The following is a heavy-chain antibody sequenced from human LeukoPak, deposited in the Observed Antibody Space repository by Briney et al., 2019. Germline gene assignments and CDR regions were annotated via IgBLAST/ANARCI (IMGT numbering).Heavy chain of an antibody. CDR3: EGLNIDPSGCYGNWFDP. Sequence: PSETLSLTCSRSSGSIASYYWSWVRQRPGKGLEWMGYISYTGTTVYNASLKGRLTLSIDTSTNQFSPSLNPVTAADAAFYDCEGLNIDPSGCYGNWFDPWGGGTLLTVS. CDR1: SGSIASYY. D-gene: IGHD6-19*01. CDR2: ISYTGTT. J-gene: IGHJ5*02. V-gene: IGHV4-59*08.